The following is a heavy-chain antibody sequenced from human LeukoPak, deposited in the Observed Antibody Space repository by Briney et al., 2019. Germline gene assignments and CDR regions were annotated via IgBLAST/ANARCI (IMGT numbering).Heavy chain of an antibody. J-gene: IGHJ4*02. D-gene: IGHD3-16*01. CDR2: VYPDDSAA. V-gene: IGHV5-51*01. CDR3: ARSRVWGDSRWAFDC. CDR1: GYSFSSFW. Sequence: GDSLKISCQGSGYSFSSFWVGWVRQTPGKGLEWMGVVYPDDSAARYSPSFQGQITFSADKSLDTAYLQWSSLRASDTGIYFCARSRVWGDSRWAFDCWGQGTPVTVSS.